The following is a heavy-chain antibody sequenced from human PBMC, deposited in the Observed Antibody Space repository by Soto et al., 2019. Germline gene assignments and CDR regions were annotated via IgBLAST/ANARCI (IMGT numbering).Heavy chain of an antibody. Sequence: QVQLVQSGAEVKKPGASVKVSCKASGYIFTNYYIHWVRQAPGQGLEWMGIINPSGSSTRYAQNFQGGVTMTRDPSSSTVYMELSSLRFEDTAVYYCARDVGDSGSHWFDPWGQGSLVTVSS. V-gene: IGHV1-46*01. J-gene: IGHJ5*02. CDR3: ARDVGDSGSHWFDP. CDR2: INPSGSST. D-gene: IGHD1-26*01. CDR1: GYIFTNYY.